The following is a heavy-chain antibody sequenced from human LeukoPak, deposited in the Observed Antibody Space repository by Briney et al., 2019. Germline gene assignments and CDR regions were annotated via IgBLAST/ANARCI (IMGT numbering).Heavy chain of an antibody. CDR2: IYHSGST. V-gene: IGHV4-30-2*01. CDR3: ARGLEGQWLVLDY. J-gene: IGHJ4*02. Sequence: PSQTLSLTCAVSGGSISSGDYSWSWIRQPPGKGLEWIGYIYHSGSTYYNPSFKSRVTISEDRSKNQFSLKLSSVTAADTAVYYCARGLEGQWLVLDYWGQGTLVTVSS. D-gene: IGHD6-19*01. CDR1: GGSISSGDYS.